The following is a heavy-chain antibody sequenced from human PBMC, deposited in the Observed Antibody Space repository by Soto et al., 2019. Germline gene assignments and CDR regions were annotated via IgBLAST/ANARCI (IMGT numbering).Heavy chain of an antibody. CDR2: INAGNGFT. J-gene: IGHJ6*02. CDR1: GYTFTSYA. CDR3: ARRITMVRGPYYYYAMDV. V-gene: IGHV1-3*01. Sequence: ASVKVSCKASGYTFTSYAMHWVRQAPGQRPEWMGWINAGNGFTKYLQKFQGRVTITRDTSANTASMELSSLTSEDTAVYYCARRITMVRGPYYYYAMDVWGQGTTVTVSS. D-gene: IGHD3-10*01.